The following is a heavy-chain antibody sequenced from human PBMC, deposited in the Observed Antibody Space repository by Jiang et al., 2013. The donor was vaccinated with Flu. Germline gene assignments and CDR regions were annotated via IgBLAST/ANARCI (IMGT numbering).Heavy chain of an antibody. J-gene: IGHJ4*02. Sequence: QLVESGGGLVKPGGSLRLSCAASGFTFSSYSMNWVRQAPGKGLEWVSSISSSSSYIYYADSVKGRFTISRDNAKNSLYLQMNSLRAEDTAVYYCARDSPDYYDSSGYSYDYWGQGTLVTVSS. D-gene: IGHD3-22*01. CDR1: GFTFSSYS. V-gene: IGHV3-21*01. CDR3: ARDSPDYYDSSGYSYDY. CDR2: ISSSSSYI.